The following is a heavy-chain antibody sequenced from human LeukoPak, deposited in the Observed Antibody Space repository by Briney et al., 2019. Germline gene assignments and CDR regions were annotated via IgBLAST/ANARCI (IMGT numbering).Heavy chain of an antibody. J-gene: IGHJ6*04. D-gene: IGHD3-10*02. CDR1: GGSISSYY. CDR3: AELGITMIGGV. V-gene: IGHV4-59*01. Sequence: SETLSLTCTVSGGSISSYYWSWIRQPPGKGLEWIGYIHYSGSTHYNPSLKSRVTISVDTSKNQVSLKLRSVTAADTAVYYCAELGITMIGGVWGKGTTVTISS. CDR2: IHYSGST.